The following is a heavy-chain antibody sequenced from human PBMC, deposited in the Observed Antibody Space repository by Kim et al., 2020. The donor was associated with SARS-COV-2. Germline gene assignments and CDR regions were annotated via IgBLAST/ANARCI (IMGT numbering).Heavy chain of an antibody. J-gene: IGHJ4*02. V-gene: IGHV3-30*18. D-gene: IGHD6-6*01. CDR2: ISYDGSNK. Sequence: GGSLRLSCAASGFTFSSYGMHWVRQAPGKGLEWVAVISYDGSNKYYADSVKGRFTISRDNSKNTLYLQMNSLRAEDTAVYYCAKVERALVIAARPDYWGQGTLVTVSS. CDR1: GFTFSSYG. CDR3: AKVERALVIAARPDY.